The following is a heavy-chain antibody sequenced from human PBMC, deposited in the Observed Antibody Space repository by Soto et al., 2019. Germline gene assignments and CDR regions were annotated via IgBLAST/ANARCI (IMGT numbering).Heavy chain of an antibody. CDR1: GYTFTSYG. Sequence: GASVKVSCKASGYTFTSYGSRWVRQAPGQGLEWMGWISAYNGNTNYAQKLQGRVTMTTDTSTSTAYMELRSLRSDDTAVYYCARGVGYCSGGSCYMYYMDVWGKGTTVTVSS. J-gene: IGHJ6*03. CDR2: ISAYNGNT. V-gene: IGHV1-18*01. CDR3: ARGVGYCSGGSCYMYYMDV. D-gene: IGHD2-15*01.